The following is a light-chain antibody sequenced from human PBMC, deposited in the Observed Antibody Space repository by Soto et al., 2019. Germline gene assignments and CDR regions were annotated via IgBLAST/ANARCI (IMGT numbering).Light chain of an antibody. CDR3: QQYYSIPPS. Sequence: DIVMTQSPDSLAVSLGERATINCKSSQSVLYSSTNNNYLAWHQQKPGQPPKLLIYWASTRESGVPDRFSGSGSGTDFTLNISSLQAEDVAVYYCQQYYSIPPSFGGGTKVEIK. CDR2: WAS. CDR1: QSVLYSSTNNNY. J-gene: IGKJ4*01. V-gene: IGKV4-1*01.